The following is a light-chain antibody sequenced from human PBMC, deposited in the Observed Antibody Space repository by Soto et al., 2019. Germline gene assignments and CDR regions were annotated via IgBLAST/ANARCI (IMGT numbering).Light chain of an antibody. V-gene: IGLV2-14*01. Sequence: QSALTQPASVSGSPGQSITISCTGTSSDVGGYNYVSWYQQHPGKAPKLMIYDVSNRPSGVSNRFSGSKSGNTASLTISGLQAEDEADYYCSSYTSSSNPDVFGTGTKVTVL. CDR2: DVS. CDR3: SSYTSSSNPDV. J-gene: IGLJ1*01. CDR1: SSDVGGYNY.